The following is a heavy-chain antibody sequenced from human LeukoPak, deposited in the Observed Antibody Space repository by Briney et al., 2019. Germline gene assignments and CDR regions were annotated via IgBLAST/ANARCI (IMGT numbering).Heavy chain of an antibody. D-gene: IGHD3-22*01. CDR1: GFTFSSYA. CDR2: ISGSGGST. CDR3: AKDQRPYYSDSSGSYSDY. V-gene: IGHV3-23*01. J-gene: IGHJ4*02. Sequence: QSGGSLRLSCAASGFTFSSYAMSWVRQAPGKGLEWVSAISGSGGSTYYADSVKGRFAVSRDNSKKTLYLQLNSLRAEDTAVYYCAKDQRPYYSDSSGSYSDYWGQGTLVIVSS.